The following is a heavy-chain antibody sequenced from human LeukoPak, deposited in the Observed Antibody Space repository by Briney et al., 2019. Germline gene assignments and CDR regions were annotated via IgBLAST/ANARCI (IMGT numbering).Heavy chain of an antibody. CDR2: ISWNSGSI. D-gene: IGHD5-18*01. CDR1: GFTFDDYA. Sequence: GGSLRLSCAASGFTFDDYAMHWVRQAPGKGLEWVSGISWNSGSIDSADSVKGRFTISRDNARNSLYLQMNSLRDEDTALYYCAKGVRGYSYAIDYWGQGTLVTVSS. V-gene: IGHV3-9*01. J-gene: IGHJ4*02. CDR3: AKGVRGYSYAIDY.